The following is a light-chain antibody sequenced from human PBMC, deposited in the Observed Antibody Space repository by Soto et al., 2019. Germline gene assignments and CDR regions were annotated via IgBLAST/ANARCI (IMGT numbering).Light chain of an antibody. CDR2: GVS. J-gene: IGKJ5*01. Sequence: EIVLTQSPATLSLSPGERATLSCRASQRLSASDIAWYQQKPGQAPKFLIYGVSSRATGIPDRFSGSGSGTDFTLTISRLEPEDFAVYYCQQHFDGPITFGQGTRLEIK. CDR3: QQHFDGPIT. CDR1: QRLSASD. V-gene: IGKV3D-20*02.